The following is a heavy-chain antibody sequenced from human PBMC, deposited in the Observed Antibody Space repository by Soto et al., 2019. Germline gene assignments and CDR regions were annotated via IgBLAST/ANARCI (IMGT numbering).Heavy chain of an antibody. CDR1: GYTFTSYA. Sequence: ASVKVSCKASGYTFTSYAMHWVRQAPGQRLEWMGWINAGNGNTKYSQKFQGRVTITRDTSASTAYMELRSLRYDDTAMYYCARDFTGWPPDGVDSWGQGTLVTVSS. D-gene: IGHD3-16*01. CDR2: INAGNGNT. J-gene: IGHJ4*02. CDR3: ARDFTGWPPDGVDS. V-gene: IGHV1-3*01.